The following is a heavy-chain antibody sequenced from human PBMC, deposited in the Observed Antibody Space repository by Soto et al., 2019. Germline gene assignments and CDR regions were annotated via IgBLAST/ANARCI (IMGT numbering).Heavy chain of an antibody. D-gene: IGHD2-15*01. Sequence: SQTLTLTCTISGDSVSSNSAACNWIRQSPSRGLEWLGRTYYRSKWYNDYAVSVKSRITINPDTSKNQFSLQLNSVTPEDTAVYYCARDETYPCRGGSRYSRYYYYGMGVWGQGTTVTVSS. V-gene: IGHV6-1*01. J-gene: IGHJ6*02. CDR2: TYYRSKWYN. CDR1: GDSVSSNSAA. CDR3: ARDETYPCRGGSRYSRYYYYGMGV.